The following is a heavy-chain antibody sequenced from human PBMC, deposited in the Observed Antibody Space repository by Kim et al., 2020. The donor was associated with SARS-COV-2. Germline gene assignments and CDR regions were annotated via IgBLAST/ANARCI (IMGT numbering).Heavy chain of an antibody. Sequence: GGSMRLSCAASEFTFSSYAMSWVRQAPGKGLEWVSAISGSGGSTYYADSVKGRFTISRDNSKNTLYLQMNSLRAEDTAVYYCAKGGQWLVRWFDPWGQGTLVTVSS. CDR1: EFTFSSYA. CDR3: AKGGQWLVRWFDP. D-gene: IGHD6-19*01. J-gene: IGHJ5*02. V-gene: IGHV3-23*01. CDR2: ISGSGGST.